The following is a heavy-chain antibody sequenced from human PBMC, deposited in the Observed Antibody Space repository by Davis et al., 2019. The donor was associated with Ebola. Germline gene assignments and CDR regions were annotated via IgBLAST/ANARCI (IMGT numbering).Heavy chain of an antibody. CDR1: GFTFSSYG. CDR3: TRDDGTTVTIPEANYGMDV. Sequence: GESLKISCAASGFTFSSYGMHWVRQAPGKGLEWVAVISYDGSNKYYADSVKGRFTISRDNSKNTLYLQMNSLKTEDTAVYYCTRDDGTTVTIPEANYGMDVWGQGTTVTVSS. CDR2: ISYDGSNK. J-gene: IGHJ6*02. V-gene: IGHV3-30*03. D-gene: IGHD4-11*01.